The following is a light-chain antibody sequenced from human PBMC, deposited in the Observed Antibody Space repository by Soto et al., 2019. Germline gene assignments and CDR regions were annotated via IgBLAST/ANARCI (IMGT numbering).Light chain of an antibody. V-gene: IGKV3-15*01. CDR3: QQYHNWPPGGT. J-gene: IGKJ4*01. Sequence: ERVMTQSPATLSVSPGERATLSCRASQSINNDVAWYQHKPGQAPRLLIYGTSTRATGVPARFSGSGSGTDFTLTISSLQSEDFAVYYCQQYHNWPPGGTFGGGTKVEI. CDR2: GTS. CDR1: QSINND.